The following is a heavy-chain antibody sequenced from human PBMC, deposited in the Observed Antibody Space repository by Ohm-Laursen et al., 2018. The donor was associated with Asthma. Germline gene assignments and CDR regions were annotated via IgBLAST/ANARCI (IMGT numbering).Heavy chain of an antibody. CDR1: GFTFSNYN. D-gene: IGHD3-16*01. CDR2: ITTGSSTI. V-gene: IGHV3-48*01. CDR3: AAWGPRIY. J-gene: IGHJ4*02. Sequence: GSLRLSCAASGFTFSNYNMIWVRQAPGKGLDWVSSITTGSSTIYYADSVRGRFTVSTDKVTNSLYLQINSLRPEDTAVYYCAAWGPRIYWGQGTLVTLSS.